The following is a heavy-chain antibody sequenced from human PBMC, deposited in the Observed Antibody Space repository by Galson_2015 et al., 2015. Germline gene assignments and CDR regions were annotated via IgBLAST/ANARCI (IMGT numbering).Heavy chain of an antibody. J-gene: IGHJ6*03. CDR3: ARGVGMDYYYFMAV. Sequence: SLRLSFAASGFTFSSYAMHWVRQAPGKGLEWVAVISYDGSNKYYADTVKGRFTISRDNSKNTLYLQMNSLRAEDTAVYYCARGVGMDYYYFMAVWGKATTVTVSS. V-gene: IGHV3-30*01. CDR2: ISYDGSNK. CDR1: GFTFSSYA. D-gene: IGHD6-13*01.